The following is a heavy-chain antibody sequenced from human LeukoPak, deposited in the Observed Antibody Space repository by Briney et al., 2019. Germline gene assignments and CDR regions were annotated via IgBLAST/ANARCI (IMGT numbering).Heavy chain of an antibody. V-gene: IGHV5-10-1*01. CDR3: AIATYYYGSGSYFDY. CDR1: GYSFTSYW. J-gene: IGHJ4*02. Sequence: GESLKISCKGSGYSFTSYWISWVRQMPGKGLEWMGRIDPSDSYTNYSPSFQGLVTISADKSISTAYLQWSSLKASDTAMYYCAIATYYYGSGSYFDYWGQGTLVTVSS. CDR2: IDPSDSYT. D-gene: IGHD3-10*01.